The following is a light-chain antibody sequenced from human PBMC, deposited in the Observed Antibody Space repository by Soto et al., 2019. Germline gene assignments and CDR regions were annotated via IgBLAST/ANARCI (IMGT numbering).Light chain of an antibody. V-gene: IGKV3-20*01. J-gene: IGKJ2*01. CDR2: GAS. CDR1: QSVSSSD. CDR3: QQDGGSPLYT. Sequence: IVLTQSPGTLSLSPGDRATLSCRASQSVSSSDLAWYQQKPGQAPRLLIYGASTRATGIPDRFSGSGSGTDFTLTISRLEPEDIAVYYWQQDGGSPLYTFGQVTKLEIK.